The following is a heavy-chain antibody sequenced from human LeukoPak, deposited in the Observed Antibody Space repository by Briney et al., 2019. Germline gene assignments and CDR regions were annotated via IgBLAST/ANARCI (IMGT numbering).Heavy chain of an antibody. CDR1: GGTFSSYA. V-gene: IGHV1-69*13. CDR3: ARVNGSIKGYYYYYMDV. J-gene: IGHJ6*03. Sequence: ASVKVSCRASGGTFSSYAISWVRQAPGQGLEWMGGIIPIFGTANYAQKFQGRVTITAGESTSTAYMELSSLRSEDTAVYYCARVNGSIKGYYYYYMDVWGKGTTVTVSS. D-gene: IGHD6-13*01. CDR2: IIPIFGTA.